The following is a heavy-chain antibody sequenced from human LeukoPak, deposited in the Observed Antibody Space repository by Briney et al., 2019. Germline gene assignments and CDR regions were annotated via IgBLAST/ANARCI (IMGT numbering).Heavy chain of an antibody. CDR1: GGSISSYY. J-gene: IGHJ6*02. V-gene: IGHV4-59*01. CDR3: ARDLPDILTGGPYGMDV. D-gene: IGHD3-9*01. CDR2: IYYSGST. Sequence: PSETLSLTCTVSGGSISSYYWSWIRQPPGKGLEWIGYIYYSGSTNYNPSVKSRVTISVDTSKNQFSLKLSSVTAADTAVYYCARDLPDILTGGPYGMDVWGQGTTVTVSS.